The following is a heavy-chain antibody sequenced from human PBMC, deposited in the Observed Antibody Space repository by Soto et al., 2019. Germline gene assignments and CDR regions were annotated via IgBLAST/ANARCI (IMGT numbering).Heavy chain of an antibody. V-gene: IGHV1-18*01. D-gene: IGHD4-17*01. Sequence: ASVKVSCKASGYTFTSYGISWVRQAPGQGLEWMGWISAYNGNTNYAQKLQGRVTMTTDTSTSTAYMELRSLRSDDTAVYYCARYTPTVTTSTYYYYYMDVWGKGTTVTVSS. J-gene: IGHJ6*03. CDR2: ISAYNGNT. CDR1: GYTFTSYG. CDR3: ARYTPTVTTSTYYYYYMDV.